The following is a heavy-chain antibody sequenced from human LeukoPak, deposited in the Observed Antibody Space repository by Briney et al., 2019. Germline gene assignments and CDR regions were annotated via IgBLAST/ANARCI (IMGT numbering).Heavy chain of an antibody. V-gene: IGHV4-59*01. J-gene: IGHJ5*02. Sequence: PSETLSLTCSVSGGSINGNYWTWIRQPPGKGLEWNGNIYDEGTTNYNPSLESRLTMSIDTSASHFSLTLRSVTAADTAVYYCARVFRGAVTANWFDLWGRGTLVSVSS. CDR2: IYDEGTT. CDR1: GGSINGNY. D-gene: IGHD2-21*02. CDR3: ARVFRGAVTANWFDL.